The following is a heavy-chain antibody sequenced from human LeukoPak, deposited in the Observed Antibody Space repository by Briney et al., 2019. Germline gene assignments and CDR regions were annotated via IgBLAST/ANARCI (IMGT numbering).Heavy chain of an antibody. CDR1: GFTFSSYA. V-gene: IGHV3-64D*06. CDR2: ISSNGGST. Sequence: GGSLRLSCSASGFTFSSYAMHWVRQAPGKGLEYVSAISSNGGSTYYADSVKGRFTISRDNSKNTLYLQISSLRAEDTAVYYCVKASSSWYEWFDPWGQGTLVTVSS. CDR3: VKASSSWYEWFDP. J-gene: IGHJ5*02. D-gene: IGHD6-13*01.